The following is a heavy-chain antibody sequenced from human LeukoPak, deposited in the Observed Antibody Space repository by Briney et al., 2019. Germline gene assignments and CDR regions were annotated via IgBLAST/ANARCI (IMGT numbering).Heavy chain of an antibody. CDR2: IRSKANSYAT. V-gene: IGHV3-73*01. CDR3: TRRDVDY. J-gene: IGHJ4*02. Sequence: GGSLRLSCAASGFTFSGSAMHWVRQASGKGLEWVGRIRSKANSYATAYAASVKGRFTISGEDSKNTAYLQMNSLKTEDTAVYYCTRRDVDYWGQGTLVTVSS. CDR1: GFTFSGSA.